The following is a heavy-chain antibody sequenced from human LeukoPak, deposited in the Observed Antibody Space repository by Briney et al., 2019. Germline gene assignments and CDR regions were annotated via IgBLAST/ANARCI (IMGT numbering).Heavy chain of an antibody. J-gene: IGHJ4*02. CDR3: AREGSSGWYYFDY. CDR1: GYTFTGYY. D-gene: IGHD6-19*01. CDR2: INPNSGGT. V-gene: IGHV1-2*02. Sequence: ASVKVSCKASGYTFTGYYMHWVRQAPGQGLEWMGWINPNSGGTNYAQKFQGRVTMTRDTSISTAYMELRSLRSDDTAVYYCAREGSSGWYYFDYWGQGTLVTVSS.